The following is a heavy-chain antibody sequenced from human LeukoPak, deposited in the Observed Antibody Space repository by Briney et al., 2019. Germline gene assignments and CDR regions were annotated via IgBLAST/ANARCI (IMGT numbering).Heavy chain of an antibody. Sequence: ASVKVSCKASGYTFTSYAMNWVRQAPGQGLEWMGWINPNSGGTNYAQKFQGRVTMTRDTSISTAYMELSSLRSDDSAVYYCARGVSGAYYYYYMDVWGKGTTVTVSS. CDR1: GYTFTSYA. CDR2: INPNSGGT. CDR3: ARGVSGAYYYYYMDV. J-gene: IGHJ6*03. D-gene: IGHD1-26*01. V-gene: IGHV1-2*02.